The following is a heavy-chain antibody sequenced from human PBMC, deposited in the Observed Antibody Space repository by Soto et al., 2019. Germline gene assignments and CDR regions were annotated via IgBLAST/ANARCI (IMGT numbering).Heavy chain of an antibody. J-gene: IGHJ4*02. CDR3: AKDGTAAGTRVVDY. D-gene: IGHD6-13*01. V-gene: IGHV3-23*01. CDR1: GCTFSSYA. Sequence: GGAVRLSWAASGCTFSSYAMSWVRQAPGKGLEWVSAISGSGGSTYYADSVKGRFTISRDNSKNTLYLQMNSLRAEDTAVYYCAKDGTAAGTRVVDYWGQGTLVTVSS. CDR2: ISGSGGST.